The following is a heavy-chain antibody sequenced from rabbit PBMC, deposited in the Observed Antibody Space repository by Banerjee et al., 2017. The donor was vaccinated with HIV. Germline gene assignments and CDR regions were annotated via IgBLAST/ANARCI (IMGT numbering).Heavy chain of an antibody. V-gene: IGHV1S45*01. Sequence: QEQLVESGGDLVQPGASLTLTCTASGFDFSAYTFMCWVRQAPGKGLEWIACIDTGGRDFTYYATWAKGRFTISKTSSTTVTLQMTSLTAADTATYFCARGANNYGDGWNLWGPGTLVTVS. D-gene: IGHD6-1*01. CDR1: GFDFSAYTF. J-gene: IGHJ4*01. CDR2: IDTGGRDFT. CDR3: ARGANNYGDGWNL.